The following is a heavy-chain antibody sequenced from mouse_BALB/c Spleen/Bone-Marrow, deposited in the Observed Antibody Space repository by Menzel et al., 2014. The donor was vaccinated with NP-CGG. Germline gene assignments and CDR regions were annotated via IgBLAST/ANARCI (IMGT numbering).Heavy chain of an antibody. V-gene: IGHV1-80*01. CDR1: GYVSSTYW. CDR2: IYPGDGDT. D-gene: IGHD1-1*01. CDR3: ARSGYGSSYDY. J-gene: IGHJ2*01. Sequence: VQLQQSGAELVRPGSSVKISCKASGYVSSTYWMNWVKQRPGQGLEWIGQIYPGDGDTNYNGKFKGTATLTADESSSTAYMQLSSLTSEDSAVYFCARSGYGSSYDYWGQGTTLTVSS.